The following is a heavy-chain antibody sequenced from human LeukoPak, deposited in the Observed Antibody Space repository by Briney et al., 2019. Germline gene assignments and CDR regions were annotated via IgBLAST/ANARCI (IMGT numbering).Heavy chain of an antibody. Sequence: ASVKVSCKASGYTSTSYYMHWVRQAPGQGLEWMGIINPSGGSTSYAQKFQGRVPMTRDTSTSTVYMELSSLRSEDTAVYYCARDNGYSYGYDAFDIWGQGTMVTVSS. CDR3: ARDNGYSYGYDAFDI. CDR2: INPSGGST. D-gene: IGHD5-18*01. J-gene: IGHJ3*02. CDR1: GYTSTSYY. V-gene: IGHV1-46*01.